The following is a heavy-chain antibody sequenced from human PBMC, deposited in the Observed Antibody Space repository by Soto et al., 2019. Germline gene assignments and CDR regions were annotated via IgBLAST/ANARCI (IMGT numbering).Heavy chain of an antibody. D-gene: IGHD3-22*01. CDR3: ARSGYYDSSGSMGY. CDR1: AHSFTSYW. Sequence: GPSLKISGKASAHSFTSYWIGWVHQMPGKGLEWMGIIYPGDSDTRYSPSFQGQVTISADKSISTAYLQWSSLKASDTAMYYCARSGYYDSSGSMGYWGQGTLVTVSS. V-gene: IGHV5-51*07. J-gene: IGHJ4*02. CDR2: IYPGDSDT.